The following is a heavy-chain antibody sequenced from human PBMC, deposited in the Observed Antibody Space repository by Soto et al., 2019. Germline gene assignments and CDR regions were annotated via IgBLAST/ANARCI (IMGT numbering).Heavy chain of an antibody. CDR1: GFTFSSYA. CDR3: AKSGGYYFIHYYGMDV. J-gene: IGHJ6*02. V-gene: IGHV3-23*01. Sequence: GSLRLSCAASGFTFSSYAMSLVRQAPGKGLEWISAISGSGGSTYYADSVKGRFTISRDNSKNTLYLQMNSLRAEDTAVYYCAKSGGYYFIHYYGMDVWGQGTTVTVSS. D-gene: IGHD3-3*01. CDR2: ISGSGGST.